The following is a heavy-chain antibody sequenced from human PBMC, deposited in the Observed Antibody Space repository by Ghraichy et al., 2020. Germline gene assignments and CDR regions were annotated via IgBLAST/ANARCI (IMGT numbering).Heavy chain of an antibody. CDR3: ARLLEQQLVQSYWYFDL. V-gene: IGHV5-51*01. CDR1: GYSFTSYW. J-gene: IGHJ2*01. CDR2: IYPGDSDT. Sequence: ESLNISCKGSGYSFTSYWIGWVRQMPGKGLEWMGIIYPGDSDTRYSPSFQGQVTISADKSISTAYLQWSSLKASDTAMYYCARLLEQQLVQSYWYFDLWGRGTLVTVSS. D-gene: IGHD6-13*01.